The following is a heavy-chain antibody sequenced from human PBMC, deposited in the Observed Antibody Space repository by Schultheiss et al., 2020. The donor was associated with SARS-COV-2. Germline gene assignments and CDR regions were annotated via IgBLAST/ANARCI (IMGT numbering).Heavy chain of an antibody. CDR2: IYYSGST. D-gene: IGHD5-18*01. J-gene: IGHJ4*02. Sequence: SETLSLTCTVSGGSISSYYWSWIRQPAGKGLEWIGYIYYSGSTNYNPSLKSRVTISVDTSKNQFSLKLSSVTAADTAVYYCARGIKGYSYGYDFDYWGQGTLVTVSS. CDR3: ARGIKGYSYGYDFDY. V-gene: IGHV4-59*01. CDR1: GGSISSYY.